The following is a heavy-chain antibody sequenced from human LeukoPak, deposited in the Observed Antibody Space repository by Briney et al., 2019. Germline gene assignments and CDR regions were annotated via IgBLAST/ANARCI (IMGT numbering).Heavy chain of an antibody. D-gene: IGHD5-18*01. J-gene: IGHJ4*02. Sequence: PGRSLRLSCAASGFTFSSYAMHWVRQAPGKGLEWVAVISYDGSNKYYADSVKGRFTISRDNSKNTLYLQMNSLRAEDTAVYYCARYEGYSYGHRFDYWGQGTLVTVSS. CDR1: GFTFSSYA. V-gene: IGHV3-30-3*01. CDR2: ISYDGSNK. CDR3: ARYEGYSYGHRFDY.